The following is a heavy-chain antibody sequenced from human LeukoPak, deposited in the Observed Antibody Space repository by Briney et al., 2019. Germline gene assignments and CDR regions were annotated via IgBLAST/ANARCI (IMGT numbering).Heavy chain of an antibody. J-gene: IGHJ3*02. D-gene: IGHD1-1*01. Sequence: GGSLRLSCAVSVLTFDHYVMHWVRQAPGKGLEWVSLISGDGGSTYYADSVKGRLTISRDNSKNSLYLQMNSLTTGDTALYFCAKGTTMYAFDIWGQGTMVTVSS. CDR2: ISGDGGST. V-gene: IGHV3-43*02. CDR3: AKGTTMYAFDI. CDR1: VLTFDHYV.